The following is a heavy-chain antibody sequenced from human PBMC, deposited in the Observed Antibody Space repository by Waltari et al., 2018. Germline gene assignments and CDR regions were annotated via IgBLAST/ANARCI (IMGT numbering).Heavy chain of an antibody. D-gene: IGHD4-17*01. CDR1: GSSISSGYY. V-gene: IGHV4-38-2*02. J-gene: IGHJ3*02. CDR3: ARDYGDYISSDAFDI. Sequence: QVPLQESGPGLVKPSETLSLTCTVSGSSISSGYYWGWIRQPPGKGLEWIAGIHHSGSTYYNLSLKSRVTVSVDTSKKEFSLKLSSVTAADTAVYYCARDYGDYISSDAFDIWGQGTMVTVSS. CDR2: IHHSGST.